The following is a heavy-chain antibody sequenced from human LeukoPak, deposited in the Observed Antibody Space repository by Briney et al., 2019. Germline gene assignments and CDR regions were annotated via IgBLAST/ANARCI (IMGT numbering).Heavy chain of an antibody. Sequence: GGSLRLSCAASGFTFSSYGMHWVRQAPGKGLEWVAFIRYDGNNNYYADSVKGRFTISRDNSKTTLYLQMNSPRAEDTAVYYCAKGVVDYWGQGTLVTVSS. CDR3: AKGVVDY. CDR2: IRYDGNNN. J-gene: IGHJ4*02. CDR1: GFTFSSYG. V-gene: IGHV3-30*02.